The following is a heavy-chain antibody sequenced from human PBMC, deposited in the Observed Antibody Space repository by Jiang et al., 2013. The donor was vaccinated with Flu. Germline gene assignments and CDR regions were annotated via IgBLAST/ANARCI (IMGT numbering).Heavy chain of an antibody. CDR1: GGTFSSYA. Sequence: SGAEVKKPGSSVKVSCKASGGTFSSYAISWVRQAPGQGLEWMGGIIPIFGTANYAQKFQGRVTITADKSTSTAYMELSSLRSEDTAVYYCASGTRADFWSGYLFDYWGQGTLVTVSS. J-gene: IGHJ4*02. V-gene: IGHV1-69*06. D-gene: IGHD3-3*01. CDR3: ASGTRADFWSGYLFDY. CDR2: IIPIFGTA.